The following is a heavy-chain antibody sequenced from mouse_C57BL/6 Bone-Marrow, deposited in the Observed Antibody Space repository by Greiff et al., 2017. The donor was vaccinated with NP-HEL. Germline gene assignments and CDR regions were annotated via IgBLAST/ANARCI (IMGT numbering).Heavy chain of an antibody. V-gene: IGHV14-2*01. CDR1: GFNITDYY. CDR2: IDPEDGET. Sequence: VQLQQSGAELVKPGASVKLSCTASGFNITDYYMHWVKQRPEQGLEWIGRIDPEDGETKYAPKFQGKATITADTSSNTAYLQLSSLTSEDTAVYYCAGEWLLRWLAYWGQGTLVTVSA. CDR3: AGEWLLRWLAY. J-gene: IGHJ3*01. D-gene: IGHD2-3*01.